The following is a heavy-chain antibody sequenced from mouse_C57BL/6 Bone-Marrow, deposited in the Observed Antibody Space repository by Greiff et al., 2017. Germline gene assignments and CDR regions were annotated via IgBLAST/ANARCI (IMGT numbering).Heavy chain of an antibody. CDR1: GYSFTGYY. Sequence: VQLKQSGPELVKPGASVKISCKASGYSFTGYYMNWVKQSPEKSLEWIGEINPSTGGTTYNQKFKAKATLTVDKSSSTAYMQLKSLTSEDSAVYYCASRFLPGYAMDYWGQGTSVTVSS. CDR3: ASRFLPGYAMDY. J-gene: IGHJ4*01. V-gene: IGHV1-42*01. CDR2: INPSTGGT. D-gene: IGHD2-10*01.